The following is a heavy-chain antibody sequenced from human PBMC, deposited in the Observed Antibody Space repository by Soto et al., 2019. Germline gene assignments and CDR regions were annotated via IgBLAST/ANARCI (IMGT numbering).Heavy chain of an antibody. V-gene: IGHV4-59*08. CDR2: IYYSGST. CDR1: GGSISSYY. Sequence: SETLSLTCTVSGGSISSYYWSWIRQPPGKGLEWIGYIYYSGSTNYNPSLKSRVTISVDTSKNQFSLKLSSVTAADTAVYYCARLWWYCSGGSCSWFDPWGQGTLVTVSS. J-gene: IGHJ5*02. D-gene: IGHD2-15*01. CDR3: ARLWWYCSGGSCSWFDP.